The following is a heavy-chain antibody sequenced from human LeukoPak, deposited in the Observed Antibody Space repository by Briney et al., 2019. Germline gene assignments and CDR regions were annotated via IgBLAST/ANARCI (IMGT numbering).Heavy chain of an antibody. CDR1: GGSFSTYY. J-gene: IGHJ5*02. CDR3: AKSGRDQLVRTHNWFDP. CDR2: ISRSGST. V-gene: IGHV4-34*01. D-gene: IGHD6-6*01. Sequence: SETLSLTCAVYGGSFSTYYWNWIRQPPGKGLEWIGEISRSGSTNYNPPLKSRVTISVDTSKNQFSLNLRSVTAADTAVYYCAKSGRDQLVRTHNWFDPWGQGTLVTVSS.